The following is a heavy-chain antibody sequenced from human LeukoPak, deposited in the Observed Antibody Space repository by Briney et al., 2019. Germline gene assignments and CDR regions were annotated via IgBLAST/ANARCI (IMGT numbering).Heavy chain of an antibody. CDR2: ISYDGSNK. V-gene: IGHV3-30*03. CDR1: GFTFSSYG. J-gene: IGHJ6*03. CDR3: ARDSGLERKSYYYYMDV. D-gene: IGHD1-1*01. Sequence: PGGSLRLSCAASGFTFSSYGMHWVRQAPGKGLEWVAVISYDGSNKYYVDSVKGRFTISRDNSKNTLYLQMNSLRAEDTAVYYCARDSGLERKSYYYYMDVWGKGTTVTVSS.